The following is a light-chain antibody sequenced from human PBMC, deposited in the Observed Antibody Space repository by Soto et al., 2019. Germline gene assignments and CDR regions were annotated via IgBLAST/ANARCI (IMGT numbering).Light chain of an antibody. V-gene: IGKV1-39*01. CDR2: AES. Sequence: DIRRTQSPSCLSASVGYSVTMTSRASASISNYLNWYQQTPGKATNIMIYAESSLQSGVQSTFSGSGSGTDFTLNLSSLQPEDFATYYCQQSYITQWTVGQGTKVEIK. CDR3: QQSYITQWT. J-gene: IGKJ1*01. CDR1: ASISNY.